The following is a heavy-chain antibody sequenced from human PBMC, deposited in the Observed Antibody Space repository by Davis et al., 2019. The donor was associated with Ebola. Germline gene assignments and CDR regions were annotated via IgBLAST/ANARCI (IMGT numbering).Heavy chain of an antibody. Sequence: ASVKVSCKASGYTFTSYAIHWMRQAPGQGLEWMGRINPNFGGKIYAQKFQDRVTMTIDTSINTAYMELDRLRSDDTAVYYCARGHTYGRWDDWFDPWGQGTLVTVSS. CDR3: ARGHTYGRWDDWFDP. CDR2: INPNFGGK. V-gene: IGHV1-2*06. D-gene: IGHD5-18*01. CDR1: GYTFTSYA. J-gene: IGHJ5*02.